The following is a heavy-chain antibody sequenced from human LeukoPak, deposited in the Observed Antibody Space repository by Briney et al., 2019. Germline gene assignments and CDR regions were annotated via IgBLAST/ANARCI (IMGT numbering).Heavy chain of an antibody. CDR2: ISSNGGRT. D-gene: IGHD3-10*01. Sequence: PGGSLRLSCSDSGLTLSRYDMHWVRQAPGKGLEYASGISSNGGRTYYADSVKGRFTISRDNSKNTLYLQMNSLRAEDTAVYYCAGLYYYGSGSYSEPADYWGQGTLVTVSS. CDR1: GLTLSRYD. CDR3: AGLYYYGSGSYSEPADY. V-gene: IGHV3-64*02. J-gene: IGHJ4*02.